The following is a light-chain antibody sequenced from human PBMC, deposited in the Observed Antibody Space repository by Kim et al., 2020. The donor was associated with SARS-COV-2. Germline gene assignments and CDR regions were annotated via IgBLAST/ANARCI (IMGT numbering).Light chain of an antibody. J-gene: IGLJ2*01. CDR3: QSYDSSLGGSV. V-gene: IGLV1-40*01. CDR2: TNI. Sequence: QRVTLTCTGGTSNIGAGYDVHWYQQLPGAAPKLLIYTNINRPSGVPDRFFGSKSGTSASLAITGLQAADEADYYCQSYDSSLGGSVFGGGTQLTVL. CDR1: TSNIGAGYD.